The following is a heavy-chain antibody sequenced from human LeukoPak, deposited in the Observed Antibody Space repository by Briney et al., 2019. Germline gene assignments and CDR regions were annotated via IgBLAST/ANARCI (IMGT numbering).Heavy chain of an antibody. J-gene: IGHJ6*03. CDR2: IYKDDRT. CDR3: ARVLAAVDFRGYHYVDV. D-gene: IGHD2-15*01. Sequence: PGGSLTLSCAASGLTVSSSSMNWVRQAPGKGLEWVAVIYKDDRTSYADSVRDRFAISRDNAKNTLFLQMNSLRAEDTAVYYCARVLAAVDFRGYHYVDVWGKGTSVTVSS. V-gene: IGHV3-53*01. CDR1: GLTVSSSS.